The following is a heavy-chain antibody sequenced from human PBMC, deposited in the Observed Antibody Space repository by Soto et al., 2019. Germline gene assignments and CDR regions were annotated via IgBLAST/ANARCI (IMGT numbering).Heavy chain of an antibody. CDR3: AKDSRRPPQGWFDP. J-gene: IGHJ5*02. CDR2: ISGSGDYT. CDR1: GFTFSSYA. V-gene: IGHV3-23*01. Sequence: EVQLLESGGGLVQPGESLRLSCAASGFTFSSYAMTWVRQAPGKGLEWVSSISGSGDYTYFADSVKGRFTISRDNSKDTLYLQMSSLRVEDTAIYYCAKDSRRPPQGWFDPWGQGTLVTVSS.